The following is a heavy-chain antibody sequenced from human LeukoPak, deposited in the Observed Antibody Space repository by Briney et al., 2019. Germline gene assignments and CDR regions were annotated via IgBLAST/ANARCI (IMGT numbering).Heavy chain of an antibody. V-gene: IGHV4-4*02. CDR1: GASVININW. Sequence: KPSETLSLTCAVSGASVININWWWSWVRQPPGKGLEWIGEIYHSGSTNYNPSLKSRVTMSLDTSKNQFSLKLSSVTAADTAVYYCARGAFEYSSLNWFDPWGLGTLVTVST. CDR2: IYHSGST. D-gene: IGHD6-6*01. J-gene: IGHJ5*01. CDR3: ARGAFEYSSLNWFDP.